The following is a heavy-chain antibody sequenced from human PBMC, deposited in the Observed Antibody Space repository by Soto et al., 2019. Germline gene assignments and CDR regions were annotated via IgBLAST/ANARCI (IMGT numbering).Heavy chain of an antibody. V-gene: IGHV4-31*03. CDR1: GGSISSGGYY. J-gene: IGHJ4*02. CDR2: IYYSGST. CDR3: ARGRNYDSSGYHSPLDY. Sequence: PSETLSLTCTVSGGSISSGGYYWSWIRQHPGKGLEWIGYIYYSGSTYYNPSLKSRVTISVDTSKNQFSLKLSSVTAADTAVYYCARGRNYDSSGYHSPLDYWGQGTLVTVSS. D-gene: IGHD3-22*01.